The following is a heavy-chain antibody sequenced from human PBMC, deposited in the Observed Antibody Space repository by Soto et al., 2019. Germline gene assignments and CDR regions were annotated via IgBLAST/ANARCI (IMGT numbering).Heavy chain of an antibody. V-gene: IGHV1-46*01. J-gene: IGHJ6*02. Sequence: ASVDVSCKPSGYNFTSYAMHWERQAPGQGLDWMGIINPSGGSTSDAHKWMGIINPSGGSTSYAQKFQGRVTMTRDTSTSTVYMELSSLRSEDTAVYYCASPSGIVPAAFYYYYGMDVWGQGTTVTVSS. CDR1: GYNFTSYA. CDR2: INPSGGST. CDR3: ASPSGIVPAAFYYYYGMDV. D-gene: IGHD2-2*01.